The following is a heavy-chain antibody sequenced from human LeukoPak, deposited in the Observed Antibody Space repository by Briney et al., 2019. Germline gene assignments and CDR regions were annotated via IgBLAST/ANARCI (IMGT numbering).Heavy chain of an antibody. J-gene: IGHJ5*02. Sequence: SETLSLTCAVSGGSISSTNWWSWVRQPPGKGLEWIGSIYDSGSTYYNPSLKSRVTISVDTSKNQFSLKLNSVTAADTAVYYCARHYGPWGQGTLVTVSS. D-gene: IGHD3-10*01. CDR1: GGSISSTNW. V-gene: IGHV4-39*01. CDR3: ARHYGP. CDR2: IYDSGST.